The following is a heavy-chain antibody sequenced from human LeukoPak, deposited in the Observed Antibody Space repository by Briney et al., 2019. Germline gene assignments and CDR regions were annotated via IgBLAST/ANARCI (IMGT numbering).Heavy chain of an antibody. J-gene: IGHJ3*02. CDR2: ISSSRSYI. CDR1: GFTFSSYI. D-gene: IGHD2-15*01. V-gene: IGHV3-21*01. CDR3: ARESYCSGGSCYSGRAFDI. Sequence: GGSLRLSCAASGFTFSSYIMHWVRQAPGKGLEWVSSISSSRSYIYYADSLKGRFTISRDNAKNTLYLQMNSLRAEDTAVYYCARESYCSGGSCYSGRAFDIWGQGTMVTVSS.